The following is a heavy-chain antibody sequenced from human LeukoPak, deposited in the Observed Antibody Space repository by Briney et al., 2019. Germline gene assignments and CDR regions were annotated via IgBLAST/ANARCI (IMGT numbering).Heavy chain of an antibody. Sequence: SETLSLTCTVSGGSISSYYWSWIRQPPGKGLEWIGYIYYSGSTNYNPSLKSRVTISVDTSKNQFSLKLSAATAADTAVYYCARARRGYVRLDYWGQGTLVTVSS. CDR3: ARARRGYVRLDY. D-gene: IGHD5-12*01. V-gene: IGHV4-59*12. J-gene: IGHJ4*02. CDR1: GGSISSYY. CDR2: IYYSGST.